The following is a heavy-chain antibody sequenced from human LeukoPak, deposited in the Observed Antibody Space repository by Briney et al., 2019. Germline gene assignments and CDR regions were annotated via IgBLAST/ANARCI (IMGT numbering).Heavy chain of an antibody. V-gene: IGHV1-69*05. CDR1: GGTFSSYA. D-gene: IGHD5-18*01. CDR3: ASRGGPGYSYGLEYFQH. J-gene: IGHJ1*01. CDR2: IIPIFGTA. Sequence: SVKVSCKASGGTFSSYAISWVRQAPGQGMEWRGRIIPIFGTANYAQKFQGRVTITTDESKRTAYMEMRRLRPRDTAVYYCASRGGPGYSYGLEYFQHWGQGTLVTVSS.